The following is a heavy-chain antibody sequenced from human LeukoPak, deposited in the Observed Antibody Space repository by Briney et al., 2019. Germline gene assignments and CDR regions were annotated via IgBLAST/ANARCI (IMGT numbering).Heavy chain of an antibody. CDR2: IRYDGSNK. CDR3: AKTRYCTNGVCSTFDY. CDR1: GFTFSSYG. V-gene: IGHV3-30*02. Sequence: PGGSLRLSRAASGFTFSSYGMHWVRQAPGKGLEWVAFIRYDGSNKYYADSVKGRFTISRDNSKNTLYLQMNSLRAEDTAVYYCAKTRYCTNGVCSTFDYWGQGTLVTVSS. J-gene: IGHJ4*02. D-gene: IGHD2-8*01.